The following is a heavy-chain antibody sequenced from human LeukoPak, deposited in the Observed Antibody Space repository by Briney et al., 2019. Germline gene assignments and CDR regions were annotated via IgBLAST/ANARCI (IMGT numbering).Heavy chain of an antibody. CDR3: ARGVRVVPAALNWFDP. V-gene: IGHV1-3*01. J-gene: IGHJ5*02. D-gene: IGHD2-2*01. CDR2: INAGNGNT. CDR1: GYTFTSYA. Sequence: ASEKVSCKASGYTFTSYAMHWVRQAPGQRLEWMGWINAGNGNTKYSQKFQGRVTITRDTSASTAYMELSSLRSEDTAVYYCARGVRVVPAALNWFDPWGQGTLVTVSS.